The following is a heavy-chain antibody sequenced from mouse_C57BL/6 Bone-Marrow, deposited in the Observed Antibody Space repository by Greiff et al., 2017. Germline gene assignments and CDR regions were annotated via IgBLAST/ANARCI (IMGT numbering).Heavy chain of an antibody. CDR3: ASFYYSNSHFDY. CDR1: GYTFTSYG. Sequence: QVQLQQSGAELARPGASVKLSCKASGYTFTSYGISWVKQRTGQGLEWIGEIYPRSGNTYYNEKFKGKATLTADKSSSTAYMELRSLTSEDSAVYFCASFYYSNSHFDYWGQGTTLTVSS. D-gene: IGHD2-5*01. J-gene: IGHJ2*01. CDR2: IYPRSGNT. V-gene: IGHV1-81*01.